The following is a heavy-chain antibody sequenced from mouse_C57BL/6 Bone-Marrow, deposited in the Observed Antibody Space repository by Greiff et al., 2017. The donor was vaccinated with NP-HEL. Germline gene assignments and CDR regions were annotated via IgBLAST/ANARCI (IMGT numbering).Heavy chain of an antibody. CDR3: AREESNYLYYFDY. J-gene: IGHJ2*01. Sequence: QVQLQQPGAELVKPGASVKMSCKASGYTFTSYWITWVKQRPGQGLEWIGDIYPGSGSTKYNEKFKSKATLTVDTSSSTAYMQLSSLTSEDSAVYYCAREESNYLYYFDYWGQGTTLTVSS. D-gene: IGHD2-5*01. CDR2: IYPGSGST. V-gene: IGHV1-55*01. CDR1: GYTFTSYW.